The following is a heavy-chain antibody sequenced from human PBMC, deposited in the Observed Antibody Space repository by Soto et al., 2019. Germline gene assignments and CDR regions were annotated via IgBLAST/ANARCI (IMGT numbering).Heavy chain of an antibody. CDR1: GFTFSTYS. J-gene: IGHJ4*02. V-gene: IGHV3-48*02. CDR2: ISSSGITI. Sequence: SGGSLRLSCAASGFTFSTYSFNWVRQAPGKWLEWVSYISSSGITIYYADSVKGRFTISRDNAKNSLYPQMNSLRDEDTAVYYCARDGVSAYYDFWSGYCGHWGQGXLVTVSS. D-gene: IGHD3-3*01. CDR3: ARDGVSAYYDFWSGYCGH.